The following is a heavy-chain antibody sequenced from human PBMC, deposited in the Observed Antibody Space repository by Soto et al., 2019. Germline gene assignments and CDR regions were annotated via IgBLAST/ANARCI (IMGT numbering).Heavy chain of an antibody. CDR1: GGSISSGGYY. D-gene: IGHD6-13*01. CDR2: IYYSGST. V-gene: IGHV4-31*03. J-gene: IGHJ2*01. Sequence: QVQLQESGPGLVKPSQTLSLTCTVSGGSISSGGYYWSWIRQHPGKGLEWIGYIYYSGSTYYNPSLTSRVTISVATAKNQFSLKLSSVTAADTAGYYWAGDSEGDSSPSQVRYFDLWGRGTLVTVSS. CDR3: AGDSEGDSSPSQVRYFDL.